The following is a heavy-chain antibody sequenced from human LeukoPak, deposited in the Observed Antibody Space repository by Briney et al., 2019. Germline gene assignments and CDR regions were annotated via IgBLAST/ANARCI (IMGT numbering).Heavy chain of an antibody. J-gene: IGHJ4*02. CDR1: GGSISSGGYS. V-gene: IGHV4-30-4*07. Sequence: SETLSLTCAVSGGSISSGGYSWSRIRQPPGKGLEWIGYIYYSGSTYYNPSLKSRVTISVDTSKNQFSLKLSSVTAADTAVYYCARASSGYNLDYWGQGTLVTVSS. D-gene: IGHD3-22*01. CDR2: IYYSGST. CDR3: ARASSGYNLDY.